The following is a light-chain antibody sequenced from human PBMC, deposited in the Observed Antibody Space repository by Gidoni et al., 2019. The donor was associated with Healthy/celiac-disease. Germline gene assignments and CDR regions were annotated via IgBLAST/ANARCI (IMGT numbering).Light chain of an antibody. Sequence: DIQMTQSPSSLSASVGDRVTITCRASQSISSYLNWYQQKPGKDPKLLIYDAYSLQSGVPSRFSGSGSGTDFTLTISSLQPEDFATYYCQQSYSTPWTFGQGTKVEIK. CDR1: QSISSY. CDR3: QQSYSTPWT. J-gene: IGKJ1*01. V-gene: IGKV1-39*01. CDR2: DAY.